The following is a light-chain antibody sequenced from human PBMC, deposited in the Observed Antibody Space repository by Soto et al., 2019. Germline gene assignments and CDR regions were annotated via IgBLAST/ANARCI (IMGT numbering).Light chain of an antibody. CDR1: QSVGSW. CDR3: HQYSRYPWT. Sequence: QMTQSPSTLSASEGDRVTITCWASQSVGSWLAWHQQKPGRAPKVLVYKASNLQDGVPSRFSGSGSGTEFPLTISSLQPDDVATYFWHQYSRYPWTFGQGTKVEIK. J-gene: IGKJ1*01. CDR2: KAS. V-gene: IGKV1-5*03.